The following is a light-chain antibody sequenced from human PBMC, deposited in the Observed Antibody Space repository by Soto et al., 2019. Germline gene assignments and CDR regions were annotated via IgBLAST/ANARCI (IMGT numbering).Light chain of an antibody. CDR2: AAS. Sequence: DILMTQSPSSLSASIGDRVTITCRASQNISFYLNWYQHKTGQAPKVLIYAASSLQAGVPQRFSGSGSGTDFTLSISSLQPEDFATYSCQQSYITPSTFGQGTKLEIK. CDR1: QNISFY. J-gene: IGKJ2*01. V-gene: IGKV1-39*01. CDR3: QQSYITPST.